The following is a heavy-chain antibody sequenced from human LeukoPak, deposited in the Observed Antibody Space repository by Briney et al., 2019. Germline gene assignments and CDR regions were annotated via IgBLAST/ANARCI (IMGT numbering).Heavy chain of an antibody. J-gene: IGHJ3*02. CDR3: AKSNGYGLVDI. CDR1: VDSISSYY. CDR2: IFYSGST. D-gene: IGHD3-10*01. Sequence: SETLSLTCTVSVDSISSYYWGWIRQPPGKVLEWIGNIFYSGSTYYSPALKSRVTISLDTSRNQFSLKLTSVTAADTAVYYCAKSNGYGLVDIWGQGTMVTVSS. V-gene: IGHV4-39*07.